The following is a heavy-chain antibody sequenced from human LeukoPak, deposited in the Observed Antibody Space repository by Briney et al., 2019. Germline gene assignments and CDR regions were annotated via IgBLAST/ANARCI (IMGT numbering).Heavy chain of an antibody. CDR3: AKDSGYYYGSGSYYKGPHFDY. V-gene: IGHV3-9*01. D-gene: IGHD3-10*01. CDR2: ISWNSGSI. J-gene: IGHJ4*02. CDR1: GFTFDGYA. Sequence: PGRSLRLSCAASGFTFDGYAMHWVRQAPGKGLEWVSGISWNSGSIGYADSVKGRFTISRDNAKNSLYLQMNSLRAEDTALYYCAKDSGYYYGSGSYYKGPHFDYWGQGTLVTVSS.